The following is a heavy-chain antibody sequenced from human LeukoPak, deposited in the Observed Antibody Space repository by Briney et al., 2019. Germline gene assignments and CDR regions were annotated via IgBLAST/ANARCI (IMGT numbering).Heavy chain of an antibody. CDR3: ATTIIAAAGTTGGYYFDN. CDR2: IYYSGST. V-gene: IGHV4-59*08. D-gene: IGHD6-13*01. Sequence: KSSETLSLTCTVSSGSISSYYWSWIRQPPGKGLEWIGYIYYSGSTNYNPSLKSRVTISADTSKNQFSLKVSSVTAADTGVYYCATTIIAAAGTTGGYYFDNWGQGTLVTVSS. J-gene: IGHJ4*02. CDR1: SGSISSYY.